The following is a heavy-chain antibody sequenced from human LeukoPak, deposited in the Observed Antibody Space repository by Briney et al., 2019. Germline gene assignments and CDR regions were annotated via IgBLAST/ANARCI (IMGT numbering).Heavy chain of an antibody. CDR1: GYTFTSYY. CDR2: INPSGGST. CDR3: ARGQYQQRFGDFTPTDY. D-gene: IGHD2-2*01. Sequence: ASVKVSCKASGYTFTSYYMHWVRQAPGQGLEWMGIINPSGGSTSYAQKFQGRVTMTRDTSTSTVYMELSSLRSEDTAVYYCARGQYQQRFGDFTPTDYWGQGTLVTVSS. J-gene: IGHJ4*02. V-gene: IGHV1-46*01.